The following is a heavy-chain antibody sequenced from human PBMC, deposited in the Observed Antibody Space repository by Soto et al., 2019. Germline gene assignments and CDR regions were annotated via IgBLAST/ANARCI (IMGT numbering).Heavy chain of an antibody. D-gene: IGHD3-3*01. CDR1: GGSISSYY. CDR2: IYYSGST. J-gene: IGHJ4*02. CDR3: ASLYYDFWSGYYDYFDY. Sequence: SEILSLTCTVSGGSISSYYWSWIRQPPGKGLEWIGYIYYSGSTNYNPSLKSRVTISVDTSKNQFSLKLSSVTAADTAVYYCASLYYDFWSGYYDYFDYWGQGTLVTVSS. V-gene: IGHV4-59*08.